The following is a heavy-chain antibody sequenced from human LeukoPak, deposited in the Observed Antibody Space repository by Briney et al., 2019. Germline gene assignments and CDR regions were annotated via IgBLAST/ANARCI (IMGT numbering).Heavy chain of an antibody. J-gene: IGHJ4*02. CDR1: GGYFIGSY. CDR3: AREAAAGYLDY. D-gene: IGHD6-13*01. Sequence: SETLSLTCAVYGGYFIGSYWSWIRQPPGKGLEWIGEINHSGSTNYNPSLKSRVTISVDTSKNQFSLKLSSVTAADTAVYYCAREAAAGYLDYWGQGTLVTVSS. CDR2: INHSGST. V-gene: IGHV4-34*01.